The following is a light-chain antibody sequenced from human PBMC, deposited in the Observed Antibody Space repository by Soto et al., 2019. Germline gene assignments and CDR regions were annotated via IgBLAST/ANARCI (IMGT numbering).Light chain of an antibody. Sequence: EIVMTQSPATLSVSPGERATLSCRASQSVSSNLAWYQQKPGQAPRLLIYDTSNRVPGIPARFSGSGSGTDFTLTISSLEPEDFAVYYCRQRTNWPPRTVGGGTKVEIK. J-gene: IGKJ4*01. V-gene: IGKV3-11*01. CDR3: RQRTNWPPRT. CDR2: DTS. CDR1: QSVSSN.